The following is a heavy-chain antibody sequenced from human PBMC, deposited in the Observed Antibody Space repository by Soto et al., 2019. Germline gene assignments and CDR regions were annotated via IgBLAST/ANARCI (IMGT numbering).Heavy chain of an antibody. D-gene: IGHD2-15*01. CDR1: GASISSGGYY. CDR3: ARGLNIVGRNYYYGMDV. J-gene: IGHJ6*04. CDR2: IYFSGST. Sequence: SETLSLTCTVSGASISSGGYYWNWIRQHPGKGLEWIGYIYFSGSTYYNPSLKSRVTISVDTSKNQFPLKLTSVTAADTAVYNCARGLNIVGRNYYYGMDVWGKGTTVTVPS. V-gene: IGHV4-31*03.